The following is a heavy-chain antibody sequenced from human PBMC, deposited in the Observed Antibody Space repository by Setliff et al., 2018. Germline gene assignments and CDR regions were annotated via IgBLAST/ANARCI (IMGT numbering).Heavy chain of an antibody. J-gene: IGHJ4*02. V-gene: IGHV1-18*01. D-gene: IGHD2-8*01. CDR1: GYTFNDYG. CDR2: ISSYTGKT. Sequence: ASVKVSCKTSGYTFNDYGITWVRQVPGQGLEWMGWISSYTGKTYHAEKLQGRVTLTTDTSTSTAYLDLRSLESDDTAVYYCSRLVRFCTKTACQRLSGGEFWGQGTLVTVSS. CDR3: SRLVRFCTKTACQRLSGGEF.